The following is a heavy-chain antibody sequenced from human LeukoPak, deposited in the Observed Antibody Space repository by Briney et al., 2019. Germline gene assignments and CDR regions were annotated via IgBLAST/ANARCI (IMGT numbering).Heavy chain of an antibody. V-gene: IGHV3-74*01. CDR2: INSDGSST. CDR3: ARAYSDSSGCYPPYFDS. D-gene: IGHD3-22*01. Sequence: GGSLRLSCAASGFTFSRYWMHWVRQAPGKGLVWVSRINSDGSSTSYADSVKGRFTISRDDAKNTLYLQMISLRAEDTAVYYCARAYSDSSGCYPPYFDSWDQGTLVTVSS. J-gene: IGHJ4*02. CDR1: GFTFSRYW.